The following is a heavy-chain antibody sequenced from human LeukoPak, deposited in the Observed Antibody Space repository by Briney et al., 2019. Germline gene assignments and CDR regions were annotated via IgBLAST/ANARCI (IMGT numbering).Heavy chain of an antibody. CDR1: GFTLSSYG. J-gene: IGHJ4*02. D-gene: IGHD3-3*01. CDR2: ISYDGSNT. V-gene: IGHV3-30*18. CDR3: AKKVPGADWSVVY. Sequence: PGGSLRLSCAASGFTLSSYGMHWVRQAPGKGLEWVAVISYDGSNTYYADSVKGRFTISRDNSENTLFLQTNSLRTEDTAVYYCAKKVPGADWSVVYWGQGTLVTVSS.